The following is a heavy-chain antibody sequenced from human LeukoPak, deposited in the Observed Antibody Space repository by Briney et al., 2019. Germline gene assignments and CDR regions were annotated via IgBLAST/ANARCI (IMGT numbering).Heavy chain of an antibody. CDR1: GFGFSDYY. CDR3: SRGDPDGTTDFDF. D-gene: IGHD1-1*01. CDR2: IRKEVNGYTT. Sequence: GGSLRLSCAASGFGFSDYYMDWVRQAPGEGLECVARIRKEVNGYTTEYAASVKGRFTISRDDSTKTLFLQMNSLRTEDTAVYYCSRGDPDGTTDFDFWGQGTLVTVSS. V-gene: IGHV3-72*01. J-gene: IGHJ4*02.